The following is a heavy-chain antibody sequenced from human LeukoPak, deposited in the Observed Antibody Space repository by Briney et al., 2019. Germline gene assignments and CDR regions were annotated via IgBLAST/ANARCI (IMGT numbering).Heavy chain of an antibody. D-gene: IGHD6-13*01. CDR1: GFTFSSYW. CDR3: ARDLDDPAIAAAGPNWFDP. Sequence: GSLRLSCAASGFTFSSYWMHWVRQAPGKGLVWVSRINSDGSSTSYADSVKGRFTISRDNAKNTLYLQMNSLRAEDTAVYYCARDLDDPAIAAAGPNWFDPWGQGTLVTVSS. J-gene: IGHJ5*02. V-gene: IGHV3-74*01. CDR2: INSDGSST.